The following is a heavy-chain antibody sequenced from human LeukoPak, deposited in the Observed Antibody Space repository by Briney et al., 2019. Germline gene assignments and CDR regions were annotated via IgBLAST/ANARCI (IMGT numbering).Heavy chain of an antibody. Sequence: GASVKVSCKASGYTFTSYDINWVRQATGQGLEWMGWMNPNSVNTGAAQKFEGRVTMTRNPSINTAYMELRSLRSEDTAVYYCARGLQYYRDSSGYYKYYFDYWGQGTPVTVSS. CDR2: MNPNSVNT. CDR1: GYTFTSYD. CDR3: ARGLQYYRDSSGYYKYYFDY. V-gene: IGHV1-8*01. J-gene: IGHJ4*02. D-gene: IGHD3-22*01.